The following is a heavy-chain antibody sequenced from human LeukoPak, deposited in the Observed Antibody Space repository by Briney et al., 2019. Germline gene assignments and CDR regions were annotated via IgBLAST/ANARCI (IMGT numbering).Heavy chain of an antibody. Sequence: ASVKVSCKASGYTFTSYAMNWVRQAPGQGLEWMGWINTNTGNPTNAQGFTGRFVFSLDTSVSTAYLQISSLKAEDTAVYYCARGYQLLQRGYYYGMDVWGQGTTVTASS. CDR1: GYTFTSYA. V-gene: IGHV7-4-1*02. CDR2: INTNTGNP. J-gene: IGHJ6*02. CDR3: ARGYQLLQRGYYYGMDV. D-gene: IGHD2-2*01.